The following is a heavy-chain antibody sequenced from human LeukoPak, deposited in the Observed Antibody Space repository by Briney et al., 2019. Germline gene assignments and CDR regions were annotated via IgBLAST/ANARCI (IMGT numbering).Heavy chain of an antibody. J-gene: IGHJ6*03. V-gene: IGHV1-18*01. CDR2: ISAYNGNT. Sequence: ASVKVSCKASGYTFTSYGISWVRQAPGQGLEWMGWISAYNGNTNYAQKLQGRVTMTTDTSTSTAYMELRSLRSDDTAVYYCARALTTHCSSTRCPDYYYYYMDVWGKGTTVAVSS. D-gene: IGHD2-2*01. CDR3: ARALTTHCSSTRCPDYYYYYMDV. CDR1: GYTFTSYG.